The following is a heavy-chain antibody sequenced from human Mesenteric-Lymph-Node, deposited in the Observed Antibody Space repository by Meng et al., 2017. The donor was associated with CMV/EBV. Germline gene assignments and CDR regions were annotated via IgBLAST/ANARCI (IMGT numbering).Heavy chain of an antibody. D-gene: IGHD3-16*01. CDR2: IKQDGSEK. CDR1: GFTFDTYA. CDR3: AREASLRY. V-gene: IGHV3-7*01. J-gene: IGHJ4*02. Sequence: GESLKISCEASGFTFDTYAMSWVRQAPGKGLEWVANIKQDGSEKYYVDSVKGRFTISRDNAKNSLYLQMNSLRAEDTAVYYCAREASLRYWGQGTLVTVSS.